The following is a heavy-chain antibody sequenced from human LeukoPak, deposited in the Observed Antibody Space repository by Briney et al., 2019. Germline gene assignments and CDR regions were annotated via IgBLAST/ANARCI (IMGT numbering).Heavy chain of an antibody. CDR3: AREVPWDGDFQH. J-gene: IGHJ1*01. CDR1: GFTFSNYW. CDR2: INSDGSST. Sequence: GGSLRLSCAASGFTFSNYWMHWVRQVTGKGLVWVSRINSDGSSTNYADFVKSRFTISRDNAKNTLYLQMNSLRAEDTAVYYCAREVPWDGDFQHWGQGTLATVSS. D-gene: IGHD1-26*01. V-gene: IGHV3-74*01.